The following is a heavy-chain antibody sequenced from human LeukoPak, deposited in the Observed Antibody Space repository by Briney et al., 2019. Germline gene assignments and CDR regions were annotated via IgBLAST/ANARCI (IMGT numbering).Heavy chain of an antibody. J-gene: IGHJ3*02. CDR2: IYYSGST. V-gene: IGHV4-59*01. Sequence: SETLSLTCTVSGGSISSYYWSWIRQPPGKGLEWIGYIYYSGSTNYNPSLKSRVTISVDTSKNQFSLKLSSVTAADTAVYYCASNLGIGDSSGYYAFDIWGQGTMVTVSS. D-gene: IGHD3-22*01. CDR3: ASNLGIGDSSGYYAFDI. CDR1: GGSISSYY.